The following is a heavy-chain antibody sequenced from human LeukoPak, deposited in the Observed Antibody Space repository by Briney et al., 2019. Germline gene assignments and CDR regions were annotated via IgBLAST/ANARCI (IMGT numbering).Heavy chain of an antibody. J-gene: IGHJ4*02. D-gene: IGHD2-15*01. CDR1: GFTFSSYW. CDR3: ARSLGYCSGGSCYTFDY. CDR2: IKQDGSEK. V-gene: IGHV3-7*01. Sequence: GGSLRLSCAASGFTFSSYWMSWVRQAPGKGLEWVANIKQDGSEKYYVDSVKGRFTISRDNAKNSLYLQMNSLRAEDTAVYYCARSLGYCSGGSCYTFDYWGQGTLVTVFS.